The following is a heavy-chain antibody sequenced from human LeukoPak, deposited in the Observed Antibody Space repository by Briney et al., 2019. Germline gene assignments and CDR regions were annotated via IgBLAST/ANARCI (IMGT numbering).Heavy chain of an antibody. D-gene: IGHD3-22*01. Sequence: ETPSLTCTVSGGSISSSSYYWGWIRQAPGKGLEWVSVLYSSGSTYYADSVKGRFTISRDNSKNTLYLQMKSLRAEDTAVYYCARDRDYYESSGYYSDYWGQGTLVTVSS. CDR3: ARDRDYYESSGYYSDY. CDR1: GGSISSSSYY. J-gene: IGHJ4*02. V-gene: IGHV3-53*01. CDR2: LYSSGST.